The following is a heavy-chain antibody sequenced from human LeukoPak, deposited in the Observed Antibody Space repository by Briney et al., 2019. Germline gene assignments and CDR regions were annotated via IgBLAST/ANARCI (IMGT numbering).Heavy chain of an antibody. J-gene: IGHJ4*02. CDR3: ARRWPEYSSSSGLDY. Sequence: GGTLRLSCAASGFTFSSYGMSWVRQAPGKGLEWVSGINWNGGSTGYADSVKGRFTISRDNAKNSLYLQMNSLRAEDTALYYCARRWPEYSSSSGLDYWGQGTLVTVSS. V-gene: IGHV3-20*04. CDR1: GFTFSSYG. D-gene: IGHD6-6*01. CDR2: INWNGGST.